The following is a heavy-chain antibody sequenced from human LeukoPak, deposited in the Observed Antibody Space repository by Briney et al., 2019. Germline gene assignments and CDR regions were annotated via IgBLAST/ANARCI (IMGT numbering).Heavy chain of an antibody. J-gene: IGHJ6*03. CDR2: INHSGST. CDR3: ASYGSGSQLNYYYMDV. V-gene: IGHV4-34*01. Sequence: SETLSLTCAVYGGSFSGYYWSWIRQPPGKGLEWIGEINHSGSTNYNPSLKSRVTISVDTSKNQFSLKLSSVTAADTAVYYCASYGSGSQLNYYYMDVWGKGTTVTISS. D-gene: IGHD3-10*01. CDR1: GGSFSGYY.